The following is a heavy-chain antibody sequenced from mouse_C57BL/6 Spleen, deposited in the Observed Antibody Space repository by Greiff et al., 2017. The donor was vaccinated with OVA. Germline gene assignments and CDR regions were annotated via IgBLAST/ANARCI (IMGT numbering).Heavy chain of an antibody. CDR3: ARKAAY. D-gene: IGHD3-2*02. Sequence: VQLQQPGAELVKPGASVKLSCKASGYTFTSYWMQWVKQRTGQGLEWIGEIDPSDSYTNYNQKFKGKATLTVDTSSSTAYMQLSSLTSEDSAVYYCARKAAYWGQGTTLTVSS. CDR1: GYTFTSYW. J-gene: IGHJ2*01. CDR2: IDPSDSYT. V-gene: IGHV1-50*01.